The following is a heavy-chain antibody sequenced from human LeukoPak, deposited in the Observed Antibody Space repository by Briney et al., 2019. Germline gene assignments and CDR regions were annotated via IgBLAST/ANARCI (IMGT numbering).Heavy chain of an antibody. CDR1: GFIASSNY. V-gene: IGHV3-53*01. CDR3: ATGGRSGVALEQ. Sequence: GGSLRLSCVVSGFIASSNYMSWVRQAPWKGLEWISLIYSGGTTYYADSVMGRFTISRDNSKTTLFLQMNSLKTEDTAVYYCATGGRSGVALEQWGQGTLVTVSS. J-gene: IGHJ4*02. CDR2: IYSGGTT. D-gene: IGHD3-3*01.